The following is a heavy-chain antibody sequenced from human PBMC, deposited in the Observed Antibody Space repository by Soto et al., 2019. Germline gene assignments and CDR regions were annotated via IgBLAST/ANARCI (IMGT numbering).Heavy chain of an antibody. CDR1: GFTFSSHA. CDR3: ARDRASSWEGPS. Sequence: GGSLRLSCGASGFTFSSHAMNWVRQPPGKGLEWVSAISGSGGRTYYADSVQGRFTISGDTSKNTLYLQMSSLRAEDTAVYYCARDRASSWEGPSWVLGTLVTVSS. J-gene: IGHJ4*02. CDR2: ISGSGGRT. V-gene: IGHV3-23*01. D-gene: IGHD6-13*01.